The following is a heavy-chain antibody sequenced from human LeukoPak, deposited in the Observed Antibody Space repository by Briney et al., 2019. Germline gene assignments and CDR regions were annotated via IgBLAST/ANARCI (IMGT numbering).Heavy chain of an antibody. D-gene: IGHD3-10*01. CDR2: IYYSGST. CDR1: GGSISSSSYY. V-gene: IGHV4-39*07. Sequence: SETLSLTCTVSGGSISSSSYYWGWIRQPPGKGLEWIGSIYYSGSTYYNPSLKSRVTISVDTSKNQFSLKLSSVTAADTAVYYCQYGSGSYYNVSDYWGQGTLVTVSS. J-gene: IGHJ4*02. CDR3: QYGSGSYYNVSDY.